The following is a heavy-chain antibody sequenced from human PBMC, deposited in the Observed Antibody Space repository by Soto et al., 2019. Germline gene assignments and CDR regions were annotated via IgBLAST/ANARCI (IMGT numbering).Heavy chain of an antibody. CDR1: GFTFSSYA. D-gene: IGHD2-2*01. Sequence: GGSLRLSCAASGFTFSSYAMHWVRQAPGKGLEWVAVISYDGSNKYYADSVKGRFTISRDNSKNTLCLQMNSLRAEDTAVYYCARDPLTNVDCIRPFCYRLPWLDPWGQGAVVNVSS. V-gene: IGHV3-30-3*01. CDR2: ISYDGSNK. CDR3: ARDPLTNVDCIRPFCYRLPWLDP. J-gene: IGHJ5*02.